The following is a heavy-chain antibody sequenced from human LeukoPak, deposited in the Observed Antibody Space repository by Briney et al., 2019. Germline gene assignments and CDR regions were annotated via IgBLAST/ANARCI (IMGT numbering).Heavy chain of an antibody. CDR3: ANVAKGRFFFYYMDV. CDR1: GHTANTYG. J-gene: IGHJ6*03. Sequence: ASVKVSCKASGHTANTYGFSWIRQAPGQGLEWIGWIFSYTGQTKYADKFQGRVTMTTGTSKTIAYLDLRSLRSDDTAVYFCANVAKGRFFFYYMDVWGEGTTVTVS. V-gene: IGHV1-18*01. CDR2: IFSYTGQT. D-gene: IGHD3-3*01.